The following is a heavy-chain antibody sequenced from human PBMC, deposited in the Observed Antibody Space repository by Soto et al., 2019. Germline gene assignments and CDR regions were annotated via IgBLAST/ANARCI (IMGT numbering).Heavy chain of an antibody. D-gene: IGHD1-1*01. J-gene: IGHJ6*02. CDR3: ASGDWNYYYGMAV. Sequence: SETLSLTCTVSGGSISSSSYYWGWIRQPPGKGLEWIGSIYYSGSTYYNPSLKSRVTISVDTSKNQFSLKLSSVTAADTAVYYCASGDWNYYYGMAVWGQGTTVTVSS. CDR1: GGSISSSSYY. V-gene: IGHV4-39*01. CDR2: IYYSGST.